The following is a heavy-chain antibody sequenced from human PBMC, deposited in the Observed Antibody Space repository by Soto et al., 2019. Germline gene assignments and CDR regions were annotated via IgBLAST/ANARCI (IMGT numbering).Heavy chain of an antibody. CDR1: GGSVSSASHY. D-gene: IGHD3-10*01. V-gene: IGHV4-61*01. CDR3: ARGYYGSANGGYYFDY. J-gene: IGHJ4*02. CDR2: IYKSGSA. Sequence: PSETLSLTCIVSGGSVSSASHYWSWIRQPPGKGLEWIGFIYKSGSANYNPSLKSRAIISVDMSKNQFSVKLNSVTAADTAMYYCARGYYGSANGGYYFDYWGPGTLVTVSS.